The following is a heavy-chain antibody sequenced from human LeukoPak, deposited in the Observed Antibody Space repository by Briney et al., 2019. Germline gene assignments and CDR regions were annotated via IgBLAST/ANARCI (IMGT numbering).Heavy chain of an antibody. CDR2: INHSGNT. CDR3: ALQRPLKGV. CDR1: GGSFSGDY. D-gene: IGHD1-1*01. J-gene: IGHJ6*02. V-gene: IGHV4-34*01. Sequence: SETLSLTCAVYGGSFSGDYWSWIRQPPGKGLEWIGEINHSGNTNYNPSLKSRVTMSVDTSKNQFSLKLSSVTAADTAVYYCALQRPLKGVWGQGTTVTVSS.